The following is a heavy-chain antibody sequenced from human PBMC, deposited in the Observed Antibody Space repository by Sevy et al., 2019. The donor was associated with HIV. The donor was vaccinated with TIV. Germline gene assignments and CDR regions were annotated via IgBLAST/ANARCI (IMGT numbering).Heavy chain of an antibody. CDR1: GFTFSTYG. J-gene: IGHJ6*02. CDR3: ARTDYDSSAHGGHYYYGMDV. D-gene: IGHD3-22*01. CDR2: ISYDGSSP. V-gene: IGHV3-30*03. Sequence: GGSLRLSCSASGFTFSTYGMHWVRQAPGKGLEWVTFISYDGSSPYFADSVKGRSTISRDNSKKTLHLQMDSLRAEDTAVYYCARTDYDSSAHGGHYYYGMDVWGQGTTVTVSS.